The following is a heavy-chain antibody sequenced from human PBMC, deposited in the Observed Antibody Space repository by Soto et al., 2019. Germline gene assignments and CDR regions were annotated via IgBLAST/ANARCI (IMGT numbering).Heavy chain of an antibody. CDR1: GFTFSSYE. Sequence: GGSLRLSCAASGFTFSSYEMNWVRQAPGKGLEWVSYISSSGSTIYHADSVKGRFTISRDNAKNSLYLQMNSLRAEDTAVYYCARGGGEYYDFWSGYYATSYYYYGMDVWGQGTTVTVSS. D-gene: IGHD3-3*01. V-gene: IGHV3-48*03. CDR3: ARGGGEYYDFWSGYYATSYYYYGMDV. CDR2: ISSSGSTI. J-gene: IGHJ6*02.